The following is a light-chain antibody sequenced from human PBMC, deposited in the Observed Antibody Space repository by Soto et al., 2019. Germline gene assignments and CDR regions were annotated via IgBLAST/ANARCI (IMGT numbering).Light chain of an antibody. Sequence: QSALTQPPSASGSPGQSVTISCTGTSSDVGGYKYVSWFQQHPGKAPKLMICEVSKRPSGVPDRFSGSRSGNTASLTVSGLPAEDEADYYCCSYAGRNNYVFGTGTKLTVL. CDR3: CSYAGRNNYV. J-gene: IGLJ1*01. V-gene: IGLV2-8*01. CDR1: SSDVGGYKY. CDR2: EVS.